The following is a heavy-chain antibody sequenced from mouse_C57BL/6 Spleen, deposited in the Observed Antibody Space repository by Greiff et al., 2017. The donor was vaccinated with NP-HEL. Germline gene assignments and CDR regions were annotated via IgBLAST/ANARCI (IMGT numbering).Heavy chain of an antibody. Sequence: QVQLKQPGAELVKPGASVKLSCKASGYTFTSYWMQWVKQRPGQGLEWIGEIDPSDSYTNYNQKFKGKATLTVDTSSSTAYMQLSSLTSEDSAVYYCARGGWLLRYFDYWGQGTTLTVSS. CDR3: ARGGWLLRYFDY. V-gene: IGHV1-50*01. J-gene: IGHJ2*01. CDR2: IDPSDSYT. D-gene: IGHD2-3*01. CDR1: GYTFTSYW.